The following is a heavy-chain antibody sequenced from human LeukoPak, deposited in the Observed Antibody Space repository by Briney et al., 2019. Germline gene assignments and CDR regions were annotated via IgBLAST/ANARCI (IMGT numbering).Heavy chain of an antibody. J-gene: IGHJ5*02. CDR3: ARLISGYYDSSGHYGNWFDP. Sequence: SETLSLTCTVSGGSISSYYWSWIRQPPGKGLEWIGYIYYSGSTNYNPSLKSRVTISVDTSKNQFSLKLSSVTAADTAVYYCARLISGYYDSSGHYGNWFDPWGQGTLVTVSS. V-gene: IGHV4-59*01. CDR1: GGSISSYY. D-gene: IGHD3-22*01. CDR2: IYYSGST.